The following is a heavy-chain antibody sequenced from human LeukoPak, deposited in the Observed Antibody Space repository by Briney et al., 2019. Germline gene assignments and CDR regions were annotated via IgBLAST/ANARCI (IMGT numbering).Heavy chain of an antibody. CDR2: ISSFSGTI. CDR1: GFTFSTYA. Sequence: GGSLRLSCAASGFTFSTYAMSWVRQAPGKGLEWVSYISSFSGTINYADSVKGRFTISRDNAKNSLYLQMNSLRAEDTAVYYCARDQGGVGYWGQGTLVTVSS. D-gene: IGHD3-16*01. V-gene: IGHV3-48*01. CDR3: ARDQGGVGY. J-gene: IGHJ4*02.